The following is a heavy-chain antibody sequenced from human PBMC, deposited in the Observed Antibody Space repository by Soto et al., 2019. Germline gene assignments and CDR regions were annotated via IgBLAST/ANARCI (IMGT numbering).Heavy chain of an antibody. D-gene: IGHD3-10*01. V-gene: IGHV3-33*01. CDR3: ARVSMVYYMDV. J-gene: IGHJ6*03. Sequence: GGSLRLSCAASGFTFSSYGMHWVRQAPGKGLEWVAVIWYDGSNKYYADSVKGRFTISRDNSKNTLYLQMNSLRAEDTAVYYCARVSMVYYMDVWGKGTTVTVSS. CDR1: GFTFSSYG. CDR2: IWYDGSNK.